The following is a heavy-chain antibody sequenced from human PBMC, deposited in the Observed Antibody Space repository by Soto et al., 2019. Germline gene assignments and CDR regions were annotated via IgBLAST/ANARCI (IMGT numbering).Heavy chain of an antibody. CDR2: INPENGGT. V-gene: IGHV1-2*02. CDR1: GYTFTGYY. J-gene: IGHJ4*02. Sequence: ASVKVSCKSSGYTFTGYYVHWVRQAPGQGLEWMGWINPENGGTKYAQKFQGRVTLTRDTSISTAYMELSRLRSDDTALYYCATIFGVLHHLDYFECWGQGTLVTVSS. CDR3: ATIFGVLHHLDYFEC. D-gene: IGHD3-3*01.